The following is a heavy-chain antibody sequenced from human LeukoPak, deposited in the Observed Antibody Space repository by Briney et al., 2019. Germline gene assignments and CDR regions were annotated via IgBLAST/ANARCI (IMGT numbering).Heavy chain of an antibody. Sequence: GGSLRLSCAASGFTFSNAWMSWVRQAPGKGLEWVGRIKSKTDGGTTDYTAPVRGRFTISRDDSKNTLSLQMNSLKTEDTAVYYCTTDSGHDYGDYRGAFDIWGQGTMVTVSP. CDR2: IKSKTDGGTT. CDR3: TTDSGHDYGDYRGAFDI. CDR1: GFTFSNAW. V-gene: IGHV3-15*01. J-gene: IGHJ3*02. D-gene: IGHD4-17*01.